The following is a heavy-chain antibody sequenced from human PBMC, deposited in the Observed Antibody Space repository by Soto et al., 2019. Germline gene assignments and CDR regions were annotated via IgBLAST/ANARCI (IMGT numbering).Heavy chain of an antibody. J-gene: IGHJ4*02. CDR3: AREPPGVAGAGRSTFFDF. CDR2: VSTSGSST. V-gene: IGHV3-23*01. Sequence: GGSLRLSCAASGFTLGSYAMYWVRQAPGKGLEWVSAVSTSGSSTYYADSVKGRFTISRDNSKSTLYLQVNSLRAEDTAVYYCAREPPGVAGAGRSTFFDFWGQGALVTVSS. D-gene: IGHD6-19*01. CDR1: GFTLGSYA.